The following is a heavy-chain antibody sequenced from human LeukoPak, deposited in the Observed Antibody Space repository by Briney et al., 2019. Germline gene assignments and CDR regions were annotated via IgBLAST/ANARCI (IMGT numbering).Heavy chain of an antibody. J-gene: IGHJ5*02. D-gene: IGHD3-10*01. CDR1: GFTFSDYY. Sequence: PGGSLRLSCAASGFTFSDYYMSWIRQAPGKGLEWVSYISSSSSYTNYADSVKGRFTISRDNAKNSLYLQMNSLRAEDTAVYYCARCHHTVLLWFVELLEGGWFDPWGQGTLVTVSS. CDR3: ARCHHTVLLWFVELLEGGWFDP. V-gene: IGHV3-11*06. CDR2: ISSSSSYT.